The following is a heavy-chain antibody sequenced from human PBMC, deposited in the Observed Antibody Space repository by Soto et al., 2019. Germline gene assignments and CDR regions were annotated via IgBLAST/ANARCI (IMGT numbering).Heavy chain of an antibody. J-gene: IGHJ4*02. Sequence: QLQLQESGPGLVKPSETLSLTCTVSGGSISSSSYYRGWIRQPPGKGLEWIGSIYYSGSTYYNPSLKSRVTISVDTSKNQFSLKLSSVTAADTAVYYCANSGVSGSYTPYYFDYWGQGTLVTVSS. CDR3: ANSGVSGSYTPYYFDY. CDR2: IYYSGST. V-gene: IGHV4-39*01. CDR1: GGSISSSSYY. D-gene: IGHD3-10*01.